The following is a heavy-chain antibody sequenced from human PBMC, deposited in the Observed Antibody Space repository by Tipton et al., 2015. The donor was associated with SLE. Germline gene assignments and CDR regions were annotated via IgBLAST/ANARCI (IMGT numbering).Heavy chain of an antibody. CDR3: ARGPSITYFDY. CDR1: GGSFSGYY. CDR2: INHRGST. D-gene: IGHD1-14*01. V-gene: IGHV4-34*01. Sequence: TPSLTCAVYGGSFSGYYWSWIRQPPGKGLEWIGEINHRGSTNYNPSLKRRVTISVDTSKNQFSLKLSSVTAADTAVYYCARGPSITYFDYWGQGTLVTVSS. J-gene: IGHJ4*02.